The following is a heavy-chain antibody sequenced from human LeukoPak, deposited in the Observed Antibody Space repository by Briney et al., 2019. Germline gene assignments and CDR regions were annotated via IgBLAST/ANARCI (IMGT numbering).Heavy chain of an antibody. V-gene: IGHV3-48*03. D-gene: IGHD2-15*01. CDR2: ISSSGSTI. Sequence: PGGSLRLSCAASGFTFSDYEMIWVRQAPGKGLEWLSYISSSGSTIYYADSVKGRFTISRDNAENSLYLQMNSLRAEDTGLYYCGSFGYCSGGSCYRWFDPWGQGTLVTVSS. CDR3: GSFGYCSGGSCYRWFDP. CDR1: GFTFSDYE. J-gene: IGHJ5*02.